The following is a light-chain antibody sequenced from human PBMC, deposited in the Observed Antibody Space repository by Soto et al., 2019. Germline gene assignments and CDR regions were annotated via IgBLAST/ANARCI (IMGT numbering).Light chain of an antibody. CDR3: SSYAGSNNLV. Sequence: QSVLTQPPSASGSPGQSVTISCTGTSSGVGAYNYVSWHQQHPGKAPKLMIYEVSKRPSGVPDRFSGSKSGNTASLTVSGLQAEDEADYYCSSYAGSNNLVFGTGTKVTVL. V-gene: IGLV2-8*01. J-gene: IGLJ1*01. CDR1: SSGVGAYNY. CDR2: EVS.